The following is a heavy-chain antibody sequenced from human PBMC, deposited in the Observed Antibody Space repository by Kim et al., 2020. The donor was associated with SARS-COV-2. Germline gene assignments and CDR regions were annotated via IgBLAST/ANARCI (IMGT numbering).Heavy chain of an antibody. CDR3: ARDWAPASDGDYGYFDY. V-gene: IGHV3-48*02. CDR1: GFTFSSYS. CDR2: ISSSSSTI. J-gene: IGHJ4*02. Sequence: GGSLRLSCAASGFTFSSYSMNWVRQAPGKGLEWVSYISSSSSTIYYADSVKGRFTISRDNAKNSLYLQMNSLRDEDTAVYYCARDWAPASDGDYGYFDYWGQGTLVTVSS. D-gene: IGHD4-17*01.